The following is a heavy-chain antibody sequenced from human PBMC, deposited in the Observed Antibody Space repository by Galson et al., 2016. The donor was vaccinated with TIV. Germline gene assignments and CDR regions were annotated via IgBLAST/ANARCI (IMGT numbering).Heavy chain of an antibody. CDR1: GFSVSDNY. V-gene: IGHV3-66*02. CDR2: IYNDDTT. Sequence: SLRLSCAVSGFSVSDNYMNWVRQAPGKGLEWVSIIYNDDTTYYADSVKGRFTISRDRSKNTLYLQMHNLRPADAAVYHCARERRYCGDQCFLRYYYGMDVWGHGTTVTVSS. CDR3: ARERRYCGDQCFLRYYYGMDV. D-gene: IGHD2-21*01. J-gene: IGHJ6*02.